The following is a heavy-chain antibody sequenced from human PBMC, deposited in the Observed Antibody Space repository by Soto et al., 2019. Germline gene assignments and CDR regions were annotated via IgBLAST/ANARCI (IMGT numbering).Heavy chain of an antibody. Sequence: EVQLVESGGGLVQPGGSLRLSCAASGFTVSIYWMKWVRQTPVKGLEWVANINQDGSEKNYVDSVRGRFTISRDNAKNSLYLQMSSLRTEDTAIYSCAKGPGRSNDGTFKYWGQGAQVTVSS. CDR2: INQDGSEK. CDR3: AKGPGRSNDGTFKY. V-gene: IGHV3-7*05. D-gene: IGHD1-1*01. CDR1: GFTVSIYW. J-gene: IGHJ4*02.